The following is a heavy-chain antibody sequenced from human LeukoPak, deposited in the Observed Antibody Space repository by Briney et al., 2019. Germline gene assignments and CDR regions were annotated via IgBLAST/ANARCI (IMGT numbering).Heavy chain of an antibody. V-gene: IGHV1-69*13. J-gene: IGHJ5*02. CDR3: ARVTGGRYCSTTSCYMRGWFDP. D-gene: IGHD2-2*02. Sequence: SVKVSCKASGGTFSSYAISWVRQAPGQGLEWMGGIIPVFGTSNYAQKFQGRVTITADESTRTAYMELSSLRSEDTAVYYCARVTGGRYCSTTSCYMRGWFDPWGQGTLVTVSS. CDR2: IIPVFGTS. CDR1: GGTFSSYA.